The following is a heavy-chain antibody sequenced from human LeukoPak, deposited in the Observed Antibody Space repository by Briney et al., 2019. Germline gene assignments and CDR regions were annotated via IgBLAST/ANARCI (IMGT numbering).Heavy chain of an antibody. D-gene: IGHD4-17*01. CDR2: IYYSGST. CDR3: ARDVYRTTYDYGPINWFDP. CDR1: GGSISSGGYY. Sequence: SRTLSLTCTVSGGSISSGGYYWSWIRQHPGKGLEWIGYIYYSGSTYYNPSLESRVTISVDTSKNQFSLKLSSVTAADTAVYYCARDVYRTTYDYGPINWFDPWGQGTLVTVSS. V-gene: IGHV4-31*03. J-gene: IGHJ5*02.